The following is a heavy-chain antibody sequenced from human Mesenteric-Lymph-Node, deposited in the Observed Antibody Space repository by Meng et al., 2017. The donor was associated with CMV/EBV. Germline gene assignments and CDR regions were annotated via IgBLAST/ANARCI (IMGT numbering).Heavy chain of an antibody. V-gene: IGHV4-4*02. CDR3: ARAPGAAAVSFDH. Sequence: CAGSGDSISSENWWSWVRQSPTKGLEWIGEIFHSGSANYNPSLKSRVTMSVDKSKNQFSLWLDSVSVADTALYYCARAPGAAAVSFDHWGQGTLVTVSS. CDR2: IFHSGSA. CDR1: GDSISSENW. D-gene: IGHD6-13*01. J-gene: IGHJ4*02.